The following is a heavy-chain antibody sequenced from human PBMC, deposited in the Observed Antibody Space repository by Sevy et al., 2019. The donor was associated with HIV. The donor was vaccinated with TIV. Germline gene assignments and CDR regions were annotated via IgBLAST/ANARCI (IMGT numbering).Heavy chain of an antibody. CDR2: FCFGDGKM. CDR3: AREGCTKPHDY. J-gene: IGHJ4*02. CDR1: GFTFTRYT. D-gene: IGHD2-8*01. Sequence: GGSLRLSRMTSGFTFTRYTMTWVRQAPGKGLEWVSTFCFGDGKMYYADSVKGRFTFSRDISKNTVYLQMNSLRADDTAVYYCAREGCTKPHDYWGQGTLVTVSS. V-gene: IGHV3-23*01.